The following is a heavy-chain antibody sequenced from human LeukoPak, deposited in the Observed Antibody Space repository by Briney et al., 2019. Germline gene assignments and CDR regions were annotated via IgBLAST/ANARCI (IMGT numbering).Heavy chain of an antibody. CDR2: IYYSGST. CDR3: AGHVGAPYWYFDL. Sequence: SETLSLTCTVSGGSISSSSYYWGWIRQPPGKGLEWIGSIYYSGSTYYNPSLKSRVTISVDTSKNQFSLKLSSVTAADTAVYYCAGHVGAPYWYFDLWGRGTLVTVSS. D-gene: IGHD4/OR15-4a*01. V-gene: IGHV4-39*01. J-gene: IGHJ2*01. CDR1: GGSISSSSYY.